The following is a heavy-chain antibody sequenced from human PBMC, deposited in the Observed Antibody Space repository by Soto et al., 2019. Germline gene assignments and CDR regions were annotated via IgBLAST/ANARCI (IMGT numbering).Heavy chain of an antibody. V-gene: IGHV3-11*01. CDR2: IGTSGTT. CDR1: GFTFSDYY. CDR3: TTDPVTMIVVVPSSG. D-gene: IGHD3-22*01. J-gene: IGHJ4*02. Sequence: GGSLRLSCAASGFTFSDYYMNWIRQAPGKGLEWVSYIGTSGTTADSVKGRFTISRDNAKNTLYLQMNSLKTEDTAVYYCTTDPVTMIVVVPSSGWGQGTLVTVSS.